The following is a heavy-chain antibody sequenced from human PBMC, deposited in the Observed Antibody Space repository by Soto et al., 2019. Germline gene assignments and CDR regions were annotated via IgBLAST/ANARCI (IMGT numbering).Heavy chain of an antibody. Sequence: ASVKVSCKASGGTFSSYGISWVRQAPGQGLEWMGWISAYNGNTNYAQKLQGRVTMTTDTSTSTAYMELRSLRSDDTAVYYCARASYYDILTGYLYYYYGMDVWGQGTTVTVSS. CDR2: ISAYNGNT. V-gene: IGHV1-18*04. CDR1: GGTFSSYG. J-gene: IGHJ6*02. CDR3: ARASYYDILTGYLYYYYGMDV. D-gene: IGHD3-9*01.